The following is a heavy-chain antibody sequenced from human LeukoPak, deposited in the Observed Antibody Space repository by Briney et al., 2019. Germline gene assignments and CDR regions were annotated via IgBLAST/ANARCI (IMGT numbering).Heavy chain of an antibody. D-gene: IGHD4-17*01. J-gene: IGHJ4*02. CDR2: IYSGGST. V-gene: IGHV3-53*01. CDR3: ASNPFDYGDFTYYFDY. CDR1: GFTVSSNY. Sequence: PGGSLRLSCAASGFTVSSNYMSWVRQAPGKGLEWVSVIYSGGSTYYADSVKGRFTISRDNSKNTLYLQMNSLRAEDTAVYYCASNPFDYGDFTYYFDYWGQGTLVTVSS.